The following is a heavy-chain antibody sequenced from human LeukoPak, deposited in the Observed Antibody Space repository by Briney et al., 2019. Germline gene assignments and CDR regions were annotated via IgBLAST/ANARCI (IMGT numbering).Heavy chain of an antibody. Sequence: SRTLSLTCAVSGGSIGGAVYSWNWIRQPPGKGLEWLGYIFHTGNTYYSPSLKSRVTISVDRSKNQFSLKLSSLTAADTAMYFCARGNSDYPYFFDYWGQGALVTVSS. V-gene: IGHV4-30-2*01. CDR3: ARGNSDYPYFFDY. CDR2: IFHTGNT. D-gene: IGHD5-12*01. CDR1: GGSIGGAVYS. J-gene: IGHJ4*02.